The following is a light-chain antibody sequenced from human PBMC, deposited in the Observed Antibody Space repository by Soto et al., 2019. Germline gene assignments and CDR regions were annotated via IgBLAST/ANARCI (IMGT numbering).Light chain of an antibody. CDR3: SSYTSSSTRV. CDR1: STDVGGYHY. Sequence: QSVLTQPASASGSPGRSITISSAPTSTDVGGYHYAPLYQQPPGKAPSLMIYEVSNRPSGPSNRFSGSKSGNTASLTISGLQAEDEGDYYSSSYTSSSTRVFGTGTKVTVL. J-gene: IGLJ1*01. CDR2: EVS. V-gene: IGLV2-14*01.